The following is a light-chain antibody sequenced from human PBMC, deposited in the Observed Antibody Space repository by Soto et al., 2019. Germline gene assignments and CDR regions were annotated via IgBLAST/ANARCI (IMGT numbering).Light chain of an antibody. CDR3: KQYNNWPPT. Sequence: EIVMTQSPATLSVSPGERATLSCRASQSVSSNLAWYQQKPGQAHRLLIYGASTRATGIPARFSGSGSGTEFTLTIRSLQSEDFAVYYCKQYNNWPPTFGQGTRLEIK. J-gene: IGKJ5*01. CDR1: QSVSSN. V-gene: IGKV3D-15*01. CDR2: GAS.